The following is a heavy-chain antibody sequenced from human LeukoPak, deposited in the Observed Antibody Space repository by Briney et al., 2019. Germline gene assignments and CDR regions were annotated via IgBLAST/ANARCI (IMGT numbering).Heavy chain of an antibody. CDR3: AKGYCSGTSCYSGLD. CDR2: IRSDGSNK. J-gene: IGHJ4*02. Sequence: GGSMRLSCVASGFTFSSYGMHWVRQAPGKGLEWVGFIRSDGSNKYYAESVKGRFTIARDNSTNTPSLQLNSLRTEDTAVYFCAKGYCSGTSCYSGLDWGQGTLVTVSS. CDR1: GFTFSSYG. D-gene: IGHD2-2*01. V-gene: IGHV3-30*02.